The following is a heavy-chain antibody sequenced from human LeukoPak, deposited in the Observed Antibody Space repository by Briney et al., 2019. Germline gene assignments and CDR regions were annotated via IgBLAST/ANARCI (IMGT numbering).Heavy chain of an antibody. CDR3: AREYSSGLKGY. Sequence: PSETLSLTCTVSGGSISSSSYYWGWIRQPPGKGLEWIGSIYYSGSTYYNPSLKSRVTISVDTSKNQFSLKLSSVTAADTAVYYCAREYSSGLKGYWGQGTLVTVSS. V-gene: IGHV4-39*01. D-gene: IGHD6-19*01. J-gene: IGHJ4*02. CDR1: GGSISSSSYY. CDR2: IYYSGST.